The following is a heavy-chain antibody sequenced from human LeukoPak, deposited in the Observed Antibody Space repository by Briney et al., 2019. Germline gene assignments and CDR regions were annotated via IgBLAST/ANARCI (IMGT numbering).Heavy chain of an antibody. CDR1: GGSFSGYY. V-gene: IGHV4-34*01. D-gene: IGHD6-13*01. CDR3: ARAASSWSFDY. J-gene: IGHJ4*02. CDR2: INHSGST. Sequence: SETLSLTCAVYGGSFSGYYWSWIRQPPGKGLEWIGEINHSGSTNYNPSLKSRVTMSVDTSKNQFSLKLNSVTAADTAVYYCARAASSWSFDYWGQGTLVTVSS.